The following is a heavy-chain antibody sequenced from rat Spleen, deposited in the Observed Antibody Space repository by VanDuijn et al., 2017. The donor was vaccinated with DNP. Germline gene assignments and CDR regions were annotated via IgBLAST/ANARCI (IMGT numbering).Heavy chain of an antibody. CDR2: ISSDGSST. Sequence: EVQLVASGGGLVQPGRSMKLSCAASGFTFSNYDMAWVRQAPKKGLEWVATISSDGSSTNYRDSVKGRFTISRDNAKSTLYLQMDSLRSEDTATYYCAGRPPPTRGPFDYWGQGVMVTVSS. CDR3: AGRPPPTRGPFDY. V-gene: IGHV5-7*01. J-gene: IGHJ2*01. D-gene: IGHD1-4*01. CDR1: GFTFSNYD.